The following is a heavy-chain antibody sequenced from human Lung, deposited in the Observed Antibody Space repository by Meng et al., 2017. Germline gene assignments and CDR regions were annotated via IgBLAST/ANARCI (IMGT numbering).Heavy chain of an antibody. J-gene: IGHJ2*01. V-gene: IGHV4-30-4*01. CDR2: IYNSGST. Sequence: QVKLRESGPGLVKPSQTLSLTCTVSGGSISSSNYYWSWIRQPPGKGLEWSGHIYNSGSTYYNPSLKSRITISVDTSKNQFSLKLSSVTAADTAVHYCARGQKGYFDLWGRGTLVTVSS. CDR3: ARGQKGYFDL. CDR1: GGSISSSNYY.